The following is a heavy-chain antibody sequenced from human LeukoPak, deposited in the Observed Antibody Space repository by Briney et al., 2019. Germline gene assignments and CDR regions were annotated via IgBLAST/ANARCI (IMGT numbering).Heavy chain of an antibody. CDR3: AREFMTVAGTGDY. V-gene: IGHV3-21*01. Sequence: PGGSLRLSCAASGFTFSSYSMNWVRQAPGKGLEWVSSISSSSYIYYADSVKGRFTISRDNAKNSLYLQMNSLRAEDTAVYYCAREFMTVAGTGDYWGQGTLVTVSS. CDR1: GFTFSSYS. D-gene: IGHD6-19*01. CDR2: ISSSSYI. J-gene: IGHJ4*02.